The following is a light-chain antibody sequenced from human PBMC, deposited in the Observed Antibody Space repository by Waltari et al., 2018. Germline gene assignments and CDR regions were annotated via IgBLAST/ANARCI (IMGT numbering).Light chain of an antibody. J-gene: IGKJ3*01. Sequence: ETLMTQSPATLSVSPGNRATPSCRASQRVGSNLAWYQQRPGQPPRLLSYGASTRATGVPARFSGSGSGTELTLTISSLQSEDFGIYYCQQYNDWPHTFGPGTKVDI. CDR2: GAS. CDR1: QRVGSN. V-gene: IGKV3-15*01. CDR3: QQYNDWPHT.